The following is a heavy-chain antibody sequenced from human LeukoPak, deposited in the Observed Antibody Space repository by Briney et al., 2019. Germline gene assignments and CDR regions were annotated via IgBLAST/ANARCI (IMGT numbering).Heavy chain of an antibody. CDR3: ARARTVTVATSDY. CDR2: IIPIFGTA. J-gene: IGHJ4*02. V-gene: IGHV1-69*06. CDR1: GGTFSSYA. Sequence: SVKVSCKASGGTFSSYAISWVRQAPGQGLEWMGGIIPIFGTANYAQKFQGRVTITADKSTSTAYMELSSLRSEDTAVYYCARARTVTVATSDYWGQGTLVTVSS. D-gene: IGHD5-12*01.